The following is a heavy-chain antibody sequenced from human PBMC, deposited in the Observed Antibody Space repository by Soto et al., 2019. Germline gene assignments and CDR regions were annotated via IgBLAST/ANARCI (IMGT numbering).Heavy chain of an antibody. Sequence: ESGGGLVKPGGSLRLSCAASGFTFSSYSMNWVRQAPGKGLEWVSSISSSSSYIYYADSVKGRFTISRDNAKNSLYLQMNSLRAEDTAVYYCARDAPRGGDSDYWGQGTLVTVSS. CDR3: ARDAPRGGDSDY. D-gene: IGHD2-21*01. CDR1: GFTFSSYS. J-gene: IGHJ4*02. CDR2: ISSSSSYI. V-gene: IGHV3-21*01.